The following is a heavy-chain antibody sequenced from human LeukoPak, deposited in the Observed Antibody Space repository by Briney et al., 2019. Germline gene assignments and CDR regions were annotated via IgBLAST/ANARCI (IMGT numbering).Heavy chain of an antibody. D-gene: IGHD3-22*01. J-gene: IGHJ5*02. CDR1: EFTFSNYG. CDR2: ISGSGATA. CDR3: AKNRHDTARLPFDP. Sequence: PGGSLRLSCAASEFTFSNYGMSWARQAPGKGLEWVSAISGSGATANYANSVRGRFTISRDNSKNTVYLQMNSLTAEDTAIYYCAKNRHDTARLPFDPWGQGTLVTVSS. V-gene: IGHV3-23*01.